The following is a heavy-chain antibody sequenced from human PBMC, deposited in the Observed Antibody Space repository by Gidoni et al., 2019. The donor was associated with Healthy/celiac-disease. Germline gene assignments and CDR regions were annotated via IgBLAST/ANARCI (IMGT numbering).Heavy chain of an antibody. CDR3: ARGLTSFDY. CDR1: GFTFSSYA. V-gene: IGHV3-30-3*01. Sequence: QVQLVESGGGVVQPGRSLRRSCAASGFTFSSYAMHWVRQAPGKGLEWVAVISYDGSNKYYADSVKGRFTISRDNSKNTLYLQMNSLRAEDTAVYYCARGLTSFDYWGQGTLVTVSS. J-gene: IGHJ4*02. D-gene: IGHD2-2*01. CDR2: ISYDGSNK.